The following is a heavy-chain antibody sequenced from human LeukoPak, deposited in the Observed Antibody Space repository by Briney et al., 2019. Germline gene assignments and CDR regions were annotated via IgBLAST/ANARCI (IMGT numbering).Heavy chain of an antibody. J-gene: IGHJ4*02. V-gene: IGHV3-30-3*01. D-gene: IGHD3-10*01. CDR2: ISYDGSNK. CDR3: ARASNYGSGRYYFDY. Sequence: VQPGRSLRLSCAASGFTFSSYAMHWVRQAPGKGLEWVAVISYDGSNKYYADSVKGRFTISRDNAKNSLYLQMNSLRAEDTAVYYCARASNYGSGRYYFDYWGQGTLVTVSS. CDR1: GFTFSSYA.